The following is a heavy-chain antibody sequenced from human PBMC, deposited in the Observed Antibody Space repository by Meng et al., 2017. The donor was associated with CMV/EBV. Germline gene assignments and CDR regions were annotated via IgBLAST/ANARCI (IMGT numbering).Heavy chain of an antibody. D-gene: IGHD2-15*01. CDR1: GVTFTDYY. CDR2: ISSSGSTI. CDR3: ARGGVVGAFDI. Sequence: GGSLRLSCADSGVTFTDYYISWIRQAPGKGLEWVSYISSSGSTIYYADYVKGRFTISRDNAKNSLYLQMNSLRAEDTAVYYCARGGVVGAFDIWGQGTMVTVSS. J-gene: IGHJ3*02. V-gene: IGHV3-11*01.